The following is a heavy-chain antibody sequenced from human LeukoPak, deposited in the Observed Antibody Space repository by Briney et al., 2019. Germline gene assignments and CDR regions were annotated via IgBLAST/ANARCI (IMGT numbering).Heavy chain of an antibody. CDR3: AREWANGNAFDI. D-gene: IGHD1-26*01. V-gene: IGHV4-30-2*01. Sequence: SQTLSLTCAVSGGSISSGGYSWSWIRQPPGRGVEWIGYIYHSGSTYYNPSLKSRVTISVDRSKNQFSLKLSSVTAADTAVYYCAREWANGNAFDIWGQGTMVTVSS. CDR1: GGSISSGGYS. CDR2: IYHSGST. J-gene: IGHJ3*02.